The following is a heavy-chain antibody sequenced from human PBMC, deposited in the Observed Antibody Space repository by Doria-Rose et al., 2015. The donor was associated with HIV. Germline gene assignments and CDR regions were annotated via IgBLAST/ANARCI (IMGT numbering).Heavy chain of an antibody. D-gene: IGHD6-13*01. Sequence: QESGPVPVKPTETLTLTCTVSGVSLSSPGMGVSWIRQPPGKALEWLANIVSDDERSSKTSLKSRLTISRGTSKSQVVLTMTDMDPVDTATYYCARIKSSRWYHKYYFDFWGQGTLVIVSA. CDR1: GVSLSSPGMG. CDR3: ARIKSSRWYHKYYFDF. CDR2: IVSDDER. J-gene: IGHJ4*02. V-gene: IGHV2-26*01.